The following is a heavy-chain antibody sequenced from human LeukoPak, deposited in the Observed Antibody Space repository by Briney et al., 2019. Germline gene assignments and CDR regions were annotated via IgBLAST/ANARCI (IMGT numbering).Heavy chain of an antibody. CDR3: ARESYYDGMGYYYYYGMDV. V-gene: IGHV1-18*01. D-gene: IGHD3-22*01. Sequence: ASVKVSCKASGYTFTSYGISWVRQAPGQGLEWMGWISAHNGNTNYAQKLQGRVTMTTDTSTSTAYMELRSLRSDDTAVYYCARESYYDGMGYYYYYGMDVWGRGTTVTVSS. CDR2: ISAHNGNT. CDR1: GYTFTSYG. J-gene: IGHJ6*02.